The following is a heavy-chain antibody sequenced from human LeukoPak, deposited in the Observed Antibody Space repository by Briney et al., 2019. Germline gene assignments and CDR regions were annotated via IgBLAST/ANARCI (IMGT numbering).Heavy chain of an antibody. CDR3: AKGELYYYDSSGYFGGQFDY. D-gene: IGHD3-22*01. CDR2: ISYDGSNK. Sequence: GGSLRLSCAASGFTLSSYGVHWVRQAPGKGLEWVAVISYDGSNKYYADSVKGRFTISRDNSKNTLYLQMNSLRAEDTAVYYCAKGELYYYDSSGYFGGQFDYWGQGTLVTVSS. J-gene: IGHJ4*02. CDR1: GFTLSSYG. V-gene: IGHV3-30*18.